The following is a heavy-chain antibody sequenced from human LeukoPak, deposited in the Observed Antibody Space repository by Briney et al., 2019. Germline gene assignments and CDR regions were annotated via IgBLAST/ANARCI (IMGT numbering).Heavy chain of an antibody. CDR1: GYTFTGYY. J-gene: IGHJ4*02. CDR3: ARGRASSSWYDY. CDR2: INPNSGGT. V-gene: IGHV1-2*02. Sequence: ASVKVSCKASGYTFTGYYMHWVRQAPGQGLEWMGWINPNSGGTNYAQKFQGRVTMTWDTSISTAYMELSRLRSDDTAVYYCARGRASSSWYDYWGQGTLVTVTS. D-gene: IGHD6-13*01.